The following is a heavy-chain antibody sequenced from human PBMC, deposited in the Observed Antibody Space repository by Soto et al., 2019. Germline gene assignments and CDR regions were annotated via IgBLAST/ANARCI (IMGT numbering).Heavy chain of an antibody. CDR2: INAGNGNT. CDR3: AREDRLEPDFDY. D-gene: IGHD1-1*01. J-gene: IGHJ4*02. Sequence: ASVKVSCKASGYTFTSYAMHWVRQAPGQRLEWMEWINAGNGNTKYSQKFQGRVTITRDTSASTAYMELSSLRSDDTAVYYCAREDRLEPDFDYWGQGTLVTVSS. CDR1: GYTFTSYA. V-gene: IGHV1-3*01.